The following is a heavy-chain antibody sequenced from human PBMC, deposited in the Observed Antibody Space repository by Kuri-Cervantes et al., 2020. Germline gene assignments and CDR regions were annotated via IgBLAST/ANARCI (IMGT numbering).Heavy chain of an antibody. J-gene: IGHJ4*02. V-gene: IGHV3-9*01. CDR1: IFFFCDQY. CDR3: AKDLSEMATYFDY. D-gene: IGHD5-24*01. Sequence: SLKISCAASIFFFCDQYMDWVREAPGKGLEWVSGISWNSGSIGYADSVKGRFTISRDNAKNSLYLQMNSLRAEDTALYYCAKDLSEMATYFDYWGQGTLVTVSS. CDR2: ISWNSGSI.